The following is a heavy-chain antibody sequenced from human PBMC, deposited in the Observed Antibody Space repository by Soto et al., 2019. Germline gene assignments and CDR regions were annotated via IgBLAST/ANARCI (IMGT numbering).Heavy chain of an antibody. Sequence: TSETLSLTCTVSGGTISSYYWSWIRQPAGKGLEWIGRIYTSGSTNYNPSLKSRVTMSVDTSKNQFSLKLSSVTAADTAVYYCARDAIYGGNSGWFDPWGQGTLVTVSS. CDR1: GGTISSYY. V-gene: IGHV4-4*07. CDR3: ARDAIYGGNSGWFDP. J-gene: IGHJ5*02. D-gene: IGHD4-17*01. CDR2: IYTSGST.